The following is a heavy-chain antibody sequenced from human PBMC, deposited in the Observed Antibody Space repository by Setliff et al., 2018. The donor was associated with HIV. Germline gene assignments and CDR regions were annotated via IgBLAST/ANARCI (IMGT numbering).Heavy chain of an antibody. J-gene: IGHJ6*03. D-gene: IGHD4-4*01. CDR2: IYYSGST. Sequence: SETLSLTCTVSGGSISSHYWSWIRQPPGKGLEWIGYIYYSGSTNYNPSLKSRVTISVDTSKNQFSLKLSSVAAADTAVYYCARELRVTGIYYYYYMDVWGKGTTVTVSS. CDR1: GGSISSHY. V-gene: IGHV4-59*11. CDR3: ARELRVTGIYYYYYMDV.